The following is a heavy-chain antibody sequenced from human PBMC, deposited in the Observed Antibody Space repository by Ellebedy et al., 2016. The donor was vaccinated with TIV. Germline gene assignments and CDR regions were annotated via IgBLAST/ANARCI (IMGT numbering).Heavy chain of an antibody. D-gene: IGHD3-9*01. CDR3: ARDGPRYFDWLSSPGRSYYYYYGMDV. Sequence: ASVKVSCKASGGTFSSYAISWVRQAPGQGLEWMGGIIPIFGTANYAQKFQGRVTITADESTSTAYMELSSLRSEDTAVYYCARDGPRYFDWLSSPGRSYYYYYGMDVWGQGTTVTVSS. J-gene: IGHJ6*02. CDR2: IIPIFGTA. CDR1: GGTFSSYA. V-gene: IGHV1-69*13.